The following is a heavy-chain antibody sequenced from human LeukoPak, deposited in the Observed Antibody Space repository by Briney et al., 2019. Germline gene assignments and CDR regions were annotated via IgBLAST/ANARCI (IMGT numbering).Heavy chain of an antibody. CDR1: GFTFIIYW. D-gene: IGHD6-13*01. V-gene: IGHV3-74*01. CDR3: ASPLYSSSWDFDY. CDR2: INGDGSTT. J-gene: IGHJ4*02. Sequence: GGSLRLSCAASGFTFIIYWMHWVRQAPGKGLVWVSRINGDGSTTNYADSVKGRFTISSDNAKNTLYLQMNSLRAEDTAVYYCASPLYSSSWDFDYWGQGTLVTVSS.